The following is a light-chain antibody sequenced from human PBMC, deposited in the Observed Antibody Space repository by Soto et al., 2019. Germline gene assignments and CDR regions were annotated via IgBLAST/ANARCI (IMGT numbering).Light chain of an antibody. Sequence: DIQLTQSPSFLSASVGDRVTITCRASRDISSYLAWYQQKPGKVPNLLIYAASVLQSGVPSRFSGSGSGTEFTLTISSLQPEDFATYYCQQLNTYPRWTFGQGTKLEI. CDR1: RDISSY. CDR3: QQLNTYPRWT. V-gene: IGKV1-9*01. J-gene: IGKJ2*01. CDR2: AAS.